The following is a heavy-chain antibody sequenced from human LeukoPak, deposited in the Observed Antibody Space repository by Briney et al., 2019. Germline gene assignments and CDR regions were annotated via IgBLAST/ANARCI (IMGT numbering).Heavy chain of an antibody. CDR3: AKTPGSSGWLFHH. D-gene: IGHD6-19*01. CDR1: GFTFSSYA. Sequence: TGGSLRLSCAASGFTFSSYAMSWVRQAPGKGLEWVSAISGSGGSTYYADSVKGRFTISRDNSKNTLYLQMNSLRAEDTAVYYCAKTPGSSGWLFHHWGQGTLVTVSS. CDR2: ISGSGGST. V-gene: IGHV3-23*01. J-gene: IGHJ1*01.